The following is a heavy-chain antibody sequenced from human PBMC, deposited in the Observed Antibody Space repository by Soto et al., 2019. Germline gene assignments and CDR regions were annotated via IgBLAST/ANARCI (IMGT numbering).Heavy chain of an antibody. Sequence: SVKVSCKASGGTFSSYAISWVRQAPGQGLEWMGGIIPIFGTANYAQKFQGRVTITADESTSTAYMELSSLRSEDTAVYHCARDVPPRYDYSNYVAFDIWRQGTMVTVSS. D-gene: IGHD4-4*01. CDR1: GGTFSSYA. V-gene: IGHV1-69*13. CDR2: IIPIFGTA. J-gene: IGHJ3*02. CDR3: ARDVPPRYDYSNYVAFDI.